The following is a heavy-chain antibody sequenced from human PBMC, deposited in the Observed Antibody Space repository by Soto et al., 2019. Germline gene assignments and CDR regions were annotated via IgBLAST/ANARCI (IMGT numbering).Heavy chain of an antibody. Sequence: PGESLKISCKGSGYSFAGFWITWVRQKPGKGLEWMGRYEPSGTQTYYSPSFRGHVTISVTKSITTVFLQWSRLRASDTDMYYCARQIYDSDTGPNFQYYFDTWGQGTPVTVSS. CDR2: YEPSGTQT. V-gene: IGHV5-10-1*01. D-gene: IGHD3-22*01. J-gene: IGHJ4*02. CDR3: ARQIYDSDTGPNFQYYFDT. CDR1: GYSFAGFW.